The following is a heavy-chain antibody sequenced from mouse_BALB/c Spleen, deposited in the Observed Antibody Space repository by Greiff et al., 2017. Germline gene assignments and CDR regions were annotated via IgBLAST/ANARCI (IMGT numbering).Heavy chain of an antibody. J-gene: IGHJ4*01. CDR1: GYAFSSYW. Sequence: QVQLQQSGAELVRPGSSVKISCKASGYAFSSYWMNWVKQRPGQGLEWIGQIYPGDGDTNYNGKFKGKATLTADKSSSTAYMHLSSLTSEDSAVYFCAREDVDAMDYWGQGTSVTVSS. CDR2: IYPGDGDT. V-gene: IGHV1-80*01. CDR3: AREDVDAMDY.